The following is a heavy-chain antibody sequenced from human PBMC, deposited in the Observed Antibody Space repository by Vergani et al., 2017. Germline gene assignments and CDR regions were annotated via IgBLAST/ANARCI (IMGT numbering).Heavy chain of an antibody. CDR2: IYTSGST. CDR1: GGSISSGSYY. V-gene: IGHV4-61*02. Sequence: QVQLQESGPGLVKPSQTLSLTCTVSGGSISSGSYYWSWIRQPAGKGLEWIGRIYTSGSTNYNPSLKSRVTISVDTSKNQFSLKLSSVTAADTAVYYCAKDRLLVAARPVFLCDYWGQGTLVTVSS. CDR3: AKDRLLVAARPVFLCDY. J-gene: IGHJ4*02. D-gene: IGHD2-15*01.